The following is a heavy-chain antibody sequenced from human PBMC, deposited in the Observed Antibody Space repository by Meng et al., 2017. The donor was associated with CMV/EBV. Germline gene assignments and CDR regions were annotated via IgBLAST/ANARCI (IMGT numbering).Heavy chain of an antibody. J-gene: IGHJ4*02. CDR1: GGSISSYY. CDR2: IYTSGST. V-gene: IGHV4-4*07. CDR3: AREDIVVVPAARGFDY. D-gene: IGHD2-2*01. Sequence: QVQPTESGPGLVKPPGTLSLTCTVSGGSISSYYWSWIRQPAGKGLEWIGRIYTSGSTNYNPSLKSRVTMSVDTSKNQFSLKLSSVTAADTAVYYCAREDIVVVPAARGFDYWGQGTLVTVSS.